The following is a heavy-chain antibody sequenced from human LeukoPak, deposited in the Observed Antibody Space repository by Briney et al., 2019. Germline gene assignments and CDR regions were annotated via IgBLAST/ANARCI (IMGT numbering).Heavy chain of an antibody. CDR2: IIPIFGTA. D-gene: IGHD2/OR15-2a*01. CDR1: GGTFSSYA. V-gene: IGHV1-69*05. CDR3: ARDINRHFDY. Sequence: SVKVSCKASGGTFSSYAISWVRQAPGQGLEWMEGIIPIFGTANYTQKFQGRVTITTDESTSTAYMELSSLRSEDTAVYYCARDINRHFDYWGQGTLVTVSS. J-gene: IGHJ4*02.